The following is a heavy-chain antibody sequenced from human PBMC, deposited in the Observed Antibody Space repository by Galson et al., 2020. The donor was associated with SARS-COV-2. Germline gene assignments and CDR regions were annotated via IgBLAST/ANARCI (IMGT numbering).Heavy chain of an antibody. CDR3: ARVEGMERENWFDP. CDR1: GYSISSGYY. D-gene: IGHD2-8*01. CDR2: IYHSGST. J-gene: IGHJ5*02. Sequence: SETLSLTCTVSGYSISSGYYWGWIRQPPGKGLEWIGSIYHSGSTYYNPSLKSRVTISVDTSKNQFSLKLGSVTAADTAVYYCARVEGMERENWFDPWGQGTLVTVSS. V-gene: IGHV4-38-2*02.